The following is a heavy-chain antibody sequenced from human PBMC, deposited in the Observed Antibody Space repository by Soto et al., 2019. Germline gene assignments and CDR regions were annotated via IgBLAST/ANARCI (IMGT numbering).Heavy chain of an antibody. J-gene: IGHJ6*02. CDR1: GGTFTSYA. Sequence: SVKVSFKASGGTFTSYAISWVRQAPGQGLEWMGGIIPIVGTANYAQKCQGRVTITADESTRTAYMELSSLRSEDTAVYYCARGGITMVRGVQYYYYYGMDVWGQGPTVTVSS. D-gene: IGHD3-10*01. CDR3: ARGGITMVRGVQYYYYYGMDV. V-gene: IGHV1-69*13. CDR2: IIPIVGTA.